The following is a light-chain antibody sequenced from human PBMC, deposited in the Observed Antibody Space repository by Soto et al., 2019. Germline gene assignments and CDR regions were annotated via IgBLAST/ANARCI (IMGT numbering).Light chain of an antibody. CDR1: QSVGSN. J-gene: IGKJ1*01. CDR3: QEYNNWPPDRT. CDR2: GAS. V-gene: IGKV3-15*01. Sequence: EIVMTQSPATLSVSPGDRAALSCRASQSVGSNLAWYQQNPGQAPRLLIYGASTRATGIPARFSGSASGTEFTLTSSMLQSEDVAIYFCQEYNNWPPDRTFGQGTKVAIK.